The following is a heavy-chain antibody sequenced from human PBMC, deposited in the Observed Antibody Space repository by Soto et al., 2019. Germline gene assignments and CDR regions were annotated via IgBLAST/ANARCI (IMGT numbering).Heavy chain of an antibody. CDR3: AREHGDAVFGVLIGLTVDY. V-gene: IGHV4-31*03. J-gene: IGHJ4*02. CDR2: IYYSGST. D-gene: IGHD3-3*01. CDR1: GGSISSGGYY. Sequence: SETLSLTCTVSGGSISSGGYYWSWIRQRPGKGLEWIGYIYYSGSTYYNPSLKSRVTISADTSKNQFSLNLSSVTAADTAMYYCAREHGDAVFGVLIGLTVDYWGQGTQVTVSS.